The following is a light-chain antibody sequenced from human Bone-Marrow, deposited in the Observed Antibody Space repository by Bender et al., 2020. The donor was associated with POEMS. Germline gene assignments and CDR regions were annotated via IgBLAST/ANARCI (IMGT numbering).Light chain of an antibody. CDR2: YDT. V-gene: IGLV3-21*01. Sequence: YVLTQPPSLSVAPGKTATITCGGNNIESKSVHWFQQKPGLAPVLVIYYDTDRPSGVPDRFSGSKSGTSASLAISGLQSEDEADYYCAAWEDSLNGWVFGGGTKLTVL. CDR3: AAWEDSLNGWV. CDR1: NIESKS. J-gene: IGLJ3*02.